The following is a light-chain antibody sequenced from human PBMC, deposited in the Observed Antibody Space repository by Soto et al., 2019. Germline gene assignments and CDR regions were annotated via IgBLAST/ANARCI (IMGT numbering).Light chain of an antibody. Sequence: ETVLTQSPGTLSLSPGERATLSCRASQTIRNNYLAWYRQTPGQAPRLLIYGASNRATGIADRFSGSGSGTDFTLIISRMEPEDFALYYCQQYAGSPWTCGQGTKVEIK. CDR1: QTIRNNY. CDR3: QQYAGSPWT. CDR2: GAS. J-gene: IGKJ1*01. V-gene: IGKV3-20*01.